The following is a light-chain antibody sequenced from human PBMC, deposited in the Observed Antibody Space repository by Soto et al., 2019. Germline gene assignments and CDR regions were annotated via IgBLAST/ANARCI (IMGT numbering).Light chain of an antibody. J-gene: IGLJ1*01. CDR3: SSYTSSIPYV. CDR2: EVS. Sequence: QSVLTQPASVSGSPGQSITISCTGTSSDVGGYNYVSWYQQHPGKAPKLMIYEVSNWPSGVSSRFSGSKSGNTASLTISGLQAEDKADYYCSSYTSSIPYVFGTGTKITVL. CDR1: SSDVGGYNY. V-gene: IGLV2-14*01.